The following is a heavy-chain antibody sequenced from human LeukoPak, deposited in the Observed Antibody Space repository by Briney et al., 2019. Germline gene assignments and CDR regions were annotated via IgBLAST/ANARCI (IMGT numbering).Heavy chain of an antibody. D-gene: IGHD3-22*01. V-gene: IGHV3-64*02. Sequence: GGSLRLSCAASGFTFSSYVLHWVRQAPGKGLEYVSGISVNGDSTYYADFVKGRFTMSRDNSRNTLNLQMGSLRAEDTALYYCARGSYYDDSSGLAPDYWGQGTLVTVSS. CDR2: ISVNGDST. CDR1: GFTFSSYV. J-gene: IGHJ4*02. CDR3: ARGSYYDDSSGLAPDY.